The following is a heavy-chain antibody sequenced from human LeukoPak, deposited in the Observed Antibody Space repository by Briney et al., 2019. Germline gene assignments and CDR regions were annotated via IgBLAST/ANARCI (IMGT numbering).Heavy chain of an antibody. CDR1: GGSISSSNW. CDR3: ARGFDAHNAFDI. J-gene: IGHJ3*02. D-gene: IGHD3-9*01. V-gene: IGHV4-4*02. Sequence: KTSETLFLTCAVSGGSISSSNWWSWVRQPPGKGLEWIGEIYHSGSTNYNPSLKSRVTISVDKSKNQFSLKLSSVTAADTAVYYCARGFDAHNAFDIWGQGTMVTVSS. CDR2: IYHSGST.